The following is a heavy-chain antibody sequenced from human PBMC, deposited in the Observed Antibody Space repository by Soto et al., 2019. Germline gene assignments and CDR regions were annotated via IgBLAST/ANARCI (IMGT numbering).Heavy chain of an antibody. CDR2: ISGSSVTT. CDR3: ARVYYVLWSGSSLKF. J-gene: IGHJ4*02. V-gene: IGHV3-23*01. CDR1: GFTFSSYA. D-gene: IGHD3-3*01. Sequence: VQLLESGGGLVQPGGSLRLSCAASGFTFSSYAMSWVRQAPGKGLEWVSAISGSSVTTSYADSVKGGFTISRDNFKNTVYLQMIGLSAEDTALYYCARVYYVLWSGSSLKFWGQGTLVNVSS.